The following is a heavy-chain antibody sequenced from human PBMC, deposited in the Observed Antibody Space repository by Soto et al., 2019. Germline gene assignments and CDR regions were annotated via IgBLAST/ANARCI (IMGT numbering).Heavy chain of an antibody. V-gene: IGHV4-59*08. CDR1: CGSISSYY. Sequence: PSETLSLTCTVSCGSISSYYWSWIRQPPGKGLEWIGYIYYSGSTNYNPSLKSRVTISVDTSKNQFSLKLSSVTAADTAVYYCARSDFWSGYSEFDYWGQGTLVTVSS. CDR2: IYYSGST. D-gene: IGHD3-3*01. J-gene: IGHJ4*02. CDR3: ARSDFWSGYSEFDY.